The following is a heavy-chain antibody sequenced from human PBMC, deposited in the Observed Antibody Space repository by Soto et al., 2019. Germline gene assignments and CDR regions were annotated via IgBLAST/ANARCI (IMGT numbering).Heavy chain of an antibody. D-gene: IGHD1-26*01. CDR2: ILPISGTA. CDR1: GGVFSLYG. J-gene: IGHJ3*02. CDR3: ASNGEAPEVDGSGRGDAFDI. V-gene: IGHV1-69*06. Sequence: QVQLVQSGAEVKRPGSSVRVSCKASGGVFSLYGFSWVRQVPGHGPEWVGGILPISGTANYAQKYQGRVTITVDKSTSTVYMELNSLTYEDTAVYYCASNGEAPEVDGSGRGDAFDIWGPGTKVTFSS.